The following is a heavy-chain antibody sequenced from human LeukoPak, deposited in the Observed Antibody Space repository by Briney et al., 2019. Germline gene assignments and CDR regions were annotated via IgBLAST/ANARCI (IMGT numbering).Heavy chain of an antibody. CDR3: ARHKGDASYTFDY. CDR2: IHISGGT. D-gene: IGHD1-26*01. CDR1: GGSISSYY. Sequence: SETLSLTCTVSGGSISSYYWSWIRQPPGKGLEWIGYIHISGGTNHNPSLKSRVTISIDTSKNQFSLKLSSVTAADTAVYYCARHKGDASYTFDYWGQGTLVTVSS. V-gene: IGHV4-4*09. J-gene: IGHJ4*02.